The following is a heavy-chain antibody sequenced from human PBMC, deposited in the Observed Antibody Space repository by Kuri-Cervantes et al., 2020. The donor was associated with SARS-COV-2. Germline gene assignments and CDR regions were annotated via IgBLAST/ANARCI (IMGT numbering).Heavy chain of an antibody. CDR1: GFTFSIYT. D-gene: IGHD3-10*01. CDR2: ISSTGRTT. Sequence: GESLKISCEASGFTFSIYTIHWVRQALGKGLQYVSAISSTGRTTYYADSVKGRFTISRDNSRNTLDLQMSSLRAEDKAVYYCVRDSGDTSESEGAYDYWGQGTLVTVSS. J-gene: IGHJ4*02. V-gene: IGHV3-64D*06. CDR3: VRDSGDTSESEGAYDY.